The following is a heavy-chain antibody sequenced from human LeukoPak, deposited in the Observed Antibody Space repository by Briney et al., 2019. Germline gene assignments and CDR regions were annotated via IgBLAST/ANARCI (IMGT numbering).Heavy chain of an antibody. CDR3: ARGADSSGYYDYYYYYMDV. CDR1: GFTFSSYG. CDR2: IWYDGSNK. D-gene: IGHD3-22*01. V-gene: IGHV3-33*01. J-gene: IGHJ6*03. Sequence: GGSLRLSCAASGFTFSSYGMHWVRQAPGQGLEWVAVIWYDGSNKYYAYSVKGRFTISRDNSKNTLYLQMNSLRAEDTAVYYCARGADSSGYYDYYYYYMDVWGKGTTVTVSS.